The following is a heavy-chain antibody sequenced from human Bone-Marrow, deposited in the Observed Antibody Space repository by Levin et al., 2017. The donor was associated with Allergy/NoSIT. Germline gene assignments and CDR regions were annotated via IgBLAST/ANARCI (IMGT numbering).Heavy chain of an antibody. CDR1: GFALSSFE. J-gene: IGHJ3*01. V-gene: IGHV3-48*03. Sequence: PPGGSLRLSCAASGFALSSFEMNWVRQAPGKGLEWISYINTNRNYIYYADSVKGRFTISRDDAKNSLYLQMHSLRAEDTATYYCARDERYCPTITSCYLDAFDLWGQGTMVTVSS. CDR2: INTNRNYI. D-gene: IGHD2-2*01. CDR3: ARDERYCPTITSCYLDAFDL.